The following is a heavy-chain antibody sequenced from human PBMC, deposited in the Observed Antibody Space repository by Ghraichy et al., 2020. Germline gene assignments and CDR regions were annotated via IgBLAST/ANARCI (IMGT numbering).Heavy chain of an antibody. D-gene: IGHD5-12*01. V-gene: IGHV4-59*08. J-gene: IGHJ4*02. CDR1: GGSISRHY. CDR3: ARHASYDGYFDY. CDR2: IYYTGST. Sequence: SETLSLTCTVSGGSISRHYWSWIRQPPGKGLEWVGYIYYTGSTSYNPSLKSRITIAVDTSKNQFSLRLSSVTAADTAVYYCARHASYDGYFDYWGQGTPVTVSS.